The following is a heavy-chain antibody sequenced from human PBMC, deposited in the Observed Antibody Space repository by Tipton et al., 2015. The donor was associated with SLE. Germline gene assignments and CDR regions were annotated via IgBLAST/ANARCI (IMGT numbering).Heavy chain of an antibody. J-gene: IGHJ5*02. V-gene: IGHV4-34*01. CDR2: INHSGST. Sequence: TLSFTCAVYGGSFSGYYWSWIRQPPGKGLEWIGEINHSGSTNYNPSLKSRLTILVDTSKNQFSLKLSSVTAADTAVYYCARGKGRNWGWGWFDPWGQGILVTVSS. CDR1: GGSFSGYY. CDR3: ARGKGRNWGWGWFDP. D-gene: IGHD7-27*01.